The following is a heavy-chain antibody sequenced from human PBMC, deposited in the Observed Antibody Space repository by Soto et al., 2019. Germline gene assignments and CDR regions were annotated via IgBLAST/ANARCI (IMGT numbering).Heavy chain of an antibody. D-gene: IGHD6-19*01. CDR1: GFTFDDYA. CDR2: ISWNRGSI. Sequence: DVQLVESGGGLVQPGRSLRLSCAASGFTFDDYAMHWVRQVPGKGLEWVSGISWNRGSIDYADSVKGRFTISRDNAKNSLYLQMNSLRAEDTALYYCAKGSGAVANYYFDYWGQGTLVTVSS. CDR3: AKGSGAVANYYFDY. J-gene: IGHJ4*02. V-gene: IGHV3-9*01.